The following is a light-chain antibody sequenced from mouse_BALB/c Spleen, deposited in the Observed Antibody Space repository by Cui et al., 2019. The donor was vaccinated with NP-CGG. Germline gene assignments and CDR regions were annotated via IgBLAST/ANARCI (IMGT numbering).Light chain of an antibody. V-gene: IGLV1*01. CDR2: GTN. Sequence: QAVVTQVSALTTSPGETVTLTCRSSTGAVTTINYANWVQEKPDHLFTGLIGGTNNRAPGVPARFSGSLIGDKAALTITGAQTEDEAKYFCALWYSNHWVFGGGTKLTVL. CDR3: ALWYSNHWV. J-gene: IGLJ1*01. CDR1: TGAVTTINY.